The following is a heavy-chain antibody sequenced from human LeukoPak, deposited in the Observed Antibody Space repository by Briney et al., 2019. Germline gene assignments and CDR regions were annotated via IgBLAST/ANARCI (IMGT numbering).Heavy chain of an antibody. CDR3: AGGKNGIDY. Sequence: GGSLRLSCAASGFTFSSYAMSWVRQAPGKGLEWVSAISGSGGSTYYADSVKGRFTISRDNAKNSLYLQMNSLRAEDTAVYYCAGGKNGIDYWGQGTLVTVSS. J-gene: IGHJ4*02. CDR1: GFTFSSYA. D-gene: IGHD3-16*01. V-gene: IGHV3-23*01. CDR2: ISGSGGST.